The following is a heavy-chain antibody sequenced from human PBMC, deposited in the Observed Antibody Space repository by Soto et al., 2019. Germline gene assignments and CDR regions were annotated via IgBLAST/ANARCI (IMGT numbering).Heavy chain of an antibody. CDR1: GGTFSSYA. D-gene: IGHD2-2*01. J-gene: IGHJ6*02. V-gene: IGHV1-69*01. CDR3: ARESGGYCSSTSCPRGYYYYYGMHV. Sequence: QVQLVQSGAEVKKPGSSVKVSCKASGGTFSSYAISWVRQAPGQGLEWMGGIIPIFGTANYAQKFQGRVTITADESTSTAYMELSSLRSEDTAVYYCARESGGYCSSTSCPRGYYYYYGMHVWGQGTTVTVSS. CDR2: IIPIFGTA.